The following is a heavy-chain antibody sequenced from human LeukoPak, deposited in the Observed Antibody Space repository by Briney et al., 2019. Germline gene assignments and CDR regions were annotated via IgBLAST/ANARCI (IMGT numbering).Heavy chain of an antibody. CDR1: GGTFTSYT. CDR2: ILPILGIA. V-gene: IGHV1-69*02. CDR3: ARGLLDSSGWYNRLHDAFDI. Sequence: SVKVSCKASGGTFTSYTISWVRQPPGQGLEWVGRILPILGIANYAQKFQGRVTITADKSTSTAYMELSSLRSEDTAVYYCARGLLDSSGWYNRLHDAFDIWGQGTMVTVSS. J-gene: IGHJ3*02. D-gene: IGHD6-19*01.